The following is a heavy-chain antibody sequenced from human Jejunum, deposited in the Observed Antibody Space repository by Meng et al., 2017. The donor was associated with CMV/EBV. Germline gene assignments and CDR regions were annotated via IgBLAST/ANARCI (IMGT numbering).Heavy chain of an antibody. V-gene: IGHV3-66*01. J-gene: IGHJ5*02. CDR1: GFTVSRTY. Sequence: EGQVVGAGGVFCVTGGHLRLSCAAAGFTVSRTYKTCGRQAPGKWLEWVSVIYIGGFTAYADSVKCRFTVSRDDSNNTVSLQMNSLRVEDTALYYCARDPSAYSGTLGWFDPWGKGTLVTVSS. CDR3: ARDPSAYSGTLGWFDP. CDR2: IYIGGFT. D-gene: IGHD1-26*01.